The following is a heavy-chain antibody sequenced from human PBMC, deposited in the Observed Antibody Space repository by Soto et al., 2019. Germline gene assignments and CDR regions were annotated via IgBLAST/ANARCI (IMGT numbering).Heavy chain of an antibody. J-gene: IGHJ5*02. D-gene: IGHD2-2*01. CDR3: ARGPQYQLLFHWFDP. Sequence: ASVKVSCKASGYTFTSYAMHWVRQAPGQRLEWMAWINAGNGNTKYSQKFQGRVTITRDTSTSTAYMELSSLRSEDTAVYYCARGPQYQLLFHWFDPWGQGTLVTVSS. V-gene: IGHV1-3*01. CDR2: INAGNGNT. CDR1: GYTFTSYA.